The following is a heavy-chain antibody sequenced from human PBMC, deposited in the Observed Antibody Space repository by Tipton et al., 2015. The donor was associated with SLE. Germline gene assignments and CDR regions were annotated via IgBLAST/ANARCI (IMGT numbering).Heavy chain of an antibody. V-gene: IGHV4-34*01. D-gene: IGHD3-10*01. J-gene: IGHJ5*02. CDR3: ASRRDGRGTWFDP. Sequence: TLSLTCAVYGGSFSGYYWSWIRQPPGKGLEWIGEISHSGSTKYKPSLKSRVTISVDTSKNQFSLKLSSVTAADTAVYYCASRRDGRGTWFDPWGQGTLVTVSS. CDR1: GGSFSGYY. CDR2: ISHSGST.